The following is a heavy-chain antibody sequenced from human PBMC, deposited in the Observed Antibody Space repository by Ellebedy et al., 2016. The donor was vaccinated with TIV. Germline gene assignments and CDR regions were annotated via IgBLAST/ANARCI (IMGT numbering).Heavy chain of an antibody. CDR2: IKQDGSDK. D-gene: IGHD3-22*01. V-gene: IGHV3-7*01. CDR3: ASYYYNSGPQDY. CDR1: GFTFSSYW. J-gene: IGHJ4*02. Sequence: PGGSLRLSCAASGFTFSSYWMSWVRQAPGKGLEWVANIKQDGSDKHYVDSVKGRFTISRDNAKNSLFLQMNSLRAEDTAVYYCASYYYNSGPQDYWGQGALVTVSS.